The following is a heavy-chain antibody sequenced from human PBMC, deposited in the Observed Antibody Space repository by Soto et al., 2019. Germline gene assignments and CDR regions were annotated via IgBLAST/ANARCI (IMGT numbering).Heavy chain of an antibody. V-gene: IGHV5-10-1*01. J-gene: IGHJ6*02. D-gene: IGHD6-19*01. Sequence: GSRYRCTHLCSTRVRQIPGDCLEWMGRIDPSDSYTNYSPSFQGHVTISADKSISTAYLQWSSLKASDTAMYYCARHDRRQWLNYYSVTAVFVHGPTVTVSS. CDR1: RYRCTHLC. CDR2: IDPSDSYT. CDR3: ARHDRRQWLNYYSVTAV.